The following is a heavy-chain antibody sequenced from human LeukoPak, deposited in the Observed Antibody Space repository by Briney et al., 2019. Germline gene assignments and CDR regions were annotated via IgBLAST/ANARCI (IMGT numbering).Heavy chain of an antibody. V-gene: IGHV1-2*02. CDR2: INPNSGGT. CDR3: GRGGGVAATLAYFDY. D-gene: IGHD2-15*01. CDR1: GYTFTGYY. J-gene: IGHJ4*02. Sequence: ASVKVSCKASGYTFTGYYMHWVRQAPGQGLEWMGWINPNSGGTNYAQKFQGRVTMTRDTSISTAYMELSRLRSDDTAVYYCGRGGGVAATLAYFDYWGQGTLVTVSS.